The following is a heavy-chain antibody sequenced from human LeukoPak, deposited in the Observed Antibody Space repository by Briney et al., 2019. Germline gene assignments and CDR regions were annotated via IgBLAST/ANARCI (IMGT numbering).Heavy chain of an antibody. Sequence: PSETLSLTCTVSGNSISSGDNYWSWIRQPAGKGLEWIGRIYTSGSTNYNPSLKSRVTISVDTSKNQFSLKLSSVTAADTAVYYCARNYYGSGMGYYYYYMDVWGKGTTVTISS. J-gene: IGHJ6*03. D-gene: IGHD3-10*01. CDR1: GNSISSGDNY. CDR3: ARNYYGSGMGYYYYYMDV. CDR2: IYTSGST. V-gene: IGHV4-61*02.